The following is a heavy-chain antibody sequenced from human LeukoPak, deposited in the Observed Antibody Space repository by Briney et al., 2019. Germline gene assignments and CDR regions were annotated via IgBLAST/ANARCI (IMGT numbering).Heavy chain of an antibody. Sequence: GASVKVSCKASGYTSPMYGISWVRQAPGQGLEWMGWISAYNGNTNYAQKFQGRVTMTTETSTSTAYMELRSLRSDDTAVYYCAKLGYSDSGYWGQGTLVTVSS. CDR1: GYTSPMYG. CDR3: AKLGYSDSGY. D-gene: IGHD5-12*01. CDR2: ISAYNGNT. V-gene: IGHV1-18*01. J-gene: IGHJ4*02.